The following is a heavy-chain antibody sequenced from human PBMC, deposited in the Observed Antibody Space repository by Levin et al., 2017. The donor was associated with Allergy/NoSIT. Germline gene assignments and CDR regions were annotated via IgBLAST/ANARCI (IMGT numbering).Heavy chain of an antibody. D-gene: IGHD2-2*01. V-gene: IGHV5-51*01. CDR1: GSSFTSYW. Sequence: GGSLRLSCKGSGSSFTSYWIGWVRQMPGKGLEWMGIIYPGDSDTRYSPSFQGQVTISADKSISTAYLQWSSLKASDTAMYYCARLGCSSTSCYGSAFDIWGQGTMVTVSS. CDR2: IYPGDSDT. J-gene: IGHJ3*02. CDR3: ARLGCSSTSCYGSAFDI.